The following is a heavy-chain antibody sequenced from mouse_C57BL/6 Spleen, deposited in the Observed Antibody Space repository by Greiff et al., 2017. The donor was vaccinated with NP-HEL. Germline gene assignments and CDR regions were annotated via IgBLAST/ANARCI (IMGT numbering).Heavy chain of an antibody. J-gene: IGHJ3*01. CDR3: ATTGDYDGTWFAY. Sequence: DVQLVESGGGLVKPGGSLKLSCAASGFTFSSYAMSWVRQTPEKRLEWVATISDGGSYTYYPDNVKGRFTISRDNAKNNLYLQMSHLKSEDTAMYYCATTGDYDGTWFAYWGQGTLVTVSA. CDR1: GFTFSSYA. V-gene: IGHV5-4*01. D-gene: IGHD2-4*01. CDR2: ISDGGSYT.